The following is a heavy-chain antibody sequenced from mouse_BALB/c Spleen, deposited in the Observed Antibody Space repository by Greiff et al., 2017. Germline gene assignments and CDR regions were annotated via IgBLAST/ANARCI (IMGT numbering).Heavy chain of an antibody. CDR1: GYTFTDYA. Sequence: QVHVKQSGAELVRPGVSVKISCKGSGYTFTDYAMHWVKQSHAKSLEWIGVISTYYGDASYNQKFKGKATMTVDKSSSTAYMELARLTSEDSAIYYCARRGGDAMDYWGQGTSVTVSS. CDR2: ISTYYGDA. J-gene: IGHJ4*01. V-gene: IGHV1S137*01. CDR3: ARRGGDAMDY.